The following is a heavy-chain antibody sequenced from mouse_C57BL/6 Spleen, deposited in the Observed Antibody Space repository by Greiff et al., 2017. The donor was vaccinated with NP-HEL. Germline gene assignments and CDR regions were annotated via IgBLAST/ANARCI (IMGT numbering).Heavy chain of an antibody. CDR3: ARDYYYGSSYPFAY. J-gene: IGHJ3*01. Sequence: EVQLQQSGPELVKPGASVKISCKASGYTFTDYYMNWVKQSHGKSLEWIGDINPNNGGTSYNQKFKGKATLTVDQSSSTAYMQLNSLTSEDSAVYYCARDYYYGSSYPFAYWGQGTLVTVSA. CDR2: INPNNGGT. V-gene: IGHV1-26*01. CDR1: GYTFTDYY. D-gene: IGHD1-1*01.